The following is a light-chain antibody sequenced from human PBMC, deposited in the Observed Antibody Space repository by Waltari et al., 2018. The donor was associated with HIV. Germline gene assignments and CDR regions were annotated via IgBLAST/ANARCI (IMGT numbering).Light chain of an antibody. J-gene: IGLJ2*01. Sequence: QSALTQPASVSGSPGQSITMSCPGTSSDVGSYKLFPWYQQHPGKAPKLIIYEVNKRPPGITNRFSGFKSGNTASLTITGLQAEDEADYHCCSYAIGGTFVFGGGTKVTVL. CDR1: SSDVGSYKL. V-gene: IGLV2-23*02. CDR2: EVN. CDR3: CSYAIGGTFV.